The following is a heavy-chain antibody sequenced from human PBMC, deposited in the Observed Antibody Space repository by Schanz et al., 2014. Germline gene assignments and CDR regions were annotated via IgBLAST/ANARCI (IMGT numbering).Heavy chain of an antibody. J-gene: IGHJ4*02. CDR1: GFTFSDYY. Sequence: VQLVESGGALVQPGGSLRLSCAASGFTFSDYYMAWIRQAPGKGLEWVSYISRSSSTIYYADSVKGRFIISRDNSKNTLYLQVNSLRAEDTAVYYCAKHVRTLTGNDYWGQGTLVTVSS. D-gene: IGHD3-9*01. CDR3: AKHVRTLTGNDY. CDR2: ISRSSSTI. V-gene: IGHV3-11*01.